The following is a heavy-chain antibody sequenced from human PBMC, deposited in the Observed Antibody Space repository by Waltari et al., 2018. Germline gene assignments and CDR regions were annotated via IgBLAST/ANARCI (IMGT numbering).Heavy chain of an antibody. D-gene: IGHD3-3*01. CDR3: ARGLYDFWSGYYTDYYFDY. CDR1: GYTFTSYD. CDR2: MNPNSGNT. Sequence: QVQLVQSGAEVKKPGASVQVSCKSSGYTFTSYDINWLRQAPGPGLEWMGWMNPNSGNTGYAQKFQGRVTMTRNTSISTAYMELSSLRSEDTAVYYCARGLYDFWSGYYTDYYFDYWGQGTLVTVSS. V-gene: IGHV1-8*01. J-gene: IGHJ4*02.